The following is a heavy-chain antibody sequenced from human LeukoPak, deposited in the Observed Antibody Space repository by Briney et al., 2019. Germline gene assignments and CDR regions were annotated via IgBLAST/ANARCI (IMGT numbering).Heavy chain of an antibody. CDR2: ISGDGDDS. Sequence: PGGSLRLSCAASGFTFEHFAMHWVRQVPGKGLEWVCLISGDGDDSSYPDFLKGRFTISRDNRKNVVYLQMNSLTTADTGLYYCVKDTGDYHVLTGYEGGNWLDPWGQGTLVTVSS. D-gene: IGHD3-9*01. CDR1: GFTFEHFA. V-gene: IGHV3-43*02. CDR3: VKDTGDYHVLTGYEGGNWLDP. J-gene: IGHJ5*02.